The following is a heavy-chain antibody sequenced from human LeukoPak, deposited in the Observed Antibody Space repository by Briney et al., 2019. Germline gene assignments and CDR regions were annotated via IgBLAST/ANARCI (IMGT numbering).Heavy chain of an antibody. Sequence: GGSLRLSCVASGFPFSSYWMTWVRQAPGKGLEWVANIKQDGSKKSYVDSVKGRFTISRDNAKNSLYLQMNSLRAEDTAIYYCTRVGYIDEGIDYWGQGTLVSVSS. V-gene: IGHV3-7*04. CDR3: TRVGYIDEGIDY. CDR2: IKQDGSKK. J-gene: IGHJ4*02. CDR1: GFPFSSYW. D-gene: IGHD5-24*01.